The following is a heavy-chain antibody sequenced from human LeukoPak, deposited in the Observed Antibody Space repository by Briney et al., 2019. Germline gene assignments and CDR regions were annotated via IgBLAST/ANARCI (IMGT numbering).Heavy chain of an antibody. J-gene: IGHJ5*02. D-gene: IGHD2-15*01. V-gene: IGHV4-39*07. CDR2: IYYSGST. CDR1: GGSVSSSSYY. Sequence: SETLSLTCTVSGGSVSSSSYYWGWNRQPPGKGLEWIGSIYYSGSTYYNPSLKSRVTISVDTSKNQFSLKLSSVTAADTAVYYCAREGGGENWFDPWGQGTLVTVSS. CDR3: AREGGGENWFDP.